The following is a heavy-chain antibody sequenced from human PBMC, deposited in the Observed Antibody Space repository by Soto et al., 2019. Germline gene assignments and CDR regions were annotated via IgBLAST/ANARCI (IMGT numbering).Heavy chain of an antibody. J-gene: IGHJ4*02. CDR2: IDPSDSYV. Sequence: GESLKISCQASGYSFNAYWITWVRQMPGKGREWMATIDPSDSYVDYSPSFRGHVTFSVDRSITTVYLQWNSLKASDSAMYFCTRRASSSFYHFDFWGQGALVTVSS. CDR1: GYSFNAYW. D-gene: IGHD2-2*01. V-gene: IGHV5-10-1*01. CDR3: TRRASSSFYHFDF.